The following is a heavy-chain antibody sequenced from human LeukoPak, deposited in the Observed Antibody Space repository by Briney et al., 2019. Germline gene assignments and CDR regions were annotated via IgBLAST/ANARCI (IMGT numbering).Heavy chain of an antibody. V-gene: IGHV1-24*01. CDR1: GYTLTELS. D-gene: IGHD3-3*01. Sequence: ASVKVSCKVSGYTLTELSMHWVRQAPGKGLEWMGGFDPEDGETIYAQKFRGRVTMTEDTSTDTAYMELSSLRSEDTAVYYCATIFGVVIPTYYYYGMDVWGQGTTVTVSS. CDR3: ATIFGVVIPTYYYYGMDV. CDR2: FDPEDGET. J-gene: IGHJ6*02.